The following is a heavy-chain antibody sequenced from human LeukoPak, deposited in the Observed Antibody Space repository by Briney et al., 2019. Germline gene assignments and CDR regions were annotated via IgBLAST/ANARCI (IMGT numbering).Heavy chain of an antibody. V-gene: IGHV3-43*02. CDR1: GFAVEDYA. D-gene: IGHD5-24*01. Sequence: GGTLRLSCAASGFAVEDYAMHWVRQAPGTGLEWVPLISGDGGSTYYADSVKGRFTKSRDNNKNSLYLQVNSLTTEGTALQYCTKEIRGDVYNSSFTYGGQGTLVTVSP. CDR3: TKEIRGDVYNSSFTY. CDR2: ISGDGGST. J-gene: IGHJ4*02.